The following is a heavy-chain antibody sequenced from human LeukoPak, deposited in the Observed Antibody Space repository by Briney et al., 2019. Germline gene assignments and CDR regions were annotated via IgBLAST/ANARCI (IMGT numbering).Heavy chain of an antibody. CDR2: INYSGST. Sequence: PSETLSLTCTVSGGSISNYYWSWIRQPPGKGLEWIGYINYSGSTNFNPSLKSRVTISVDTSKNQFSLKLSSVTAADTAVYCCAREYYYGSGSYYDYWGQGTLVTVSS. CDR1: GGSISNYY. J-gene: IGHJ4*02. V-gene: IGHV4-59*01. D-gene: IGHD3-10*01. CDR3: AREYYYGSGSYYDY.